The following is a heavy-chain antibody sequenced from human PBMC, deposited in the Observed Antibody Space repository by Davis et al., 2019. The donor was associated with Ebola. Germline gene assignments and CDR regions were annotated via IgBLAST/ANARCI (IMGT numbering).Heavy chain of an antibody. CDR3: ASGNSGYEIFDY. D-gene: IGHD5-12*01. J-gene: IGHJ4*02. Sequence: MPGGSLRLSCTVSGGSISSYYWSWIRQPPGKGLEWIGYIYYSGSTNYNPSLKSRVTISVDTSKNQFSLKLSSVTAADTAVYYCASGNSGYEIFDYWGQGTLVTVSS. V-gene: IGHV4-59*08. CDR1: GGSISSYY. CDR2: IYYSGST.